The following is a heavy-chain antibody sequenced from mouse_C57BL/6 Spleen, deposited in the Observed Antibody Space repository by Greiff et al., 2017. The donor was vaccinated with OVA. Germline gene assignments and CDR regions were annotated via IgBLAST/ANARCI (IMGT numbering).Heavy chain of an antibody. CDR3: ARGGSTVPVAY. Sequence: QVQLKESGPELVKPGASVKLSCKASGYTFTSYDINWVKQRPGLGLEWIGWIYPRDGSTKYNEKFKGKATLTVDTSSSTAYMELHSLTSEDAAVYFCARGGSTVPVAYWGQGTLVTVSA. V-gene: IGHV1-85*01. D-gene: IGHD1-1*01. CDR1: GYTFTSYD. CDR2: IYPRDGST. J-gene: IGHJ3*01.